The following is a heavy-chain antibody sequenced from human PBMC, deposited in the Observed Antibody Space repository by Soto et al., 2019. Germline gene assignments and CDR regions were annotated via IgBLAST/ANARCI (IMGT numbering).Heavy chain of an antibody. J-gene: IGHJ4*02. Sequence: ASVKVSCKASGYNFTGYYMHWVRQAPGQGLEWMGWINPNSGGTNYAQKFQGWVTMTRDTSISTAYMELSRLRSDDTAVYYCARGGLFMTGYYLLFDYWGQGTLVTVSS. CDR2: INPNSGGT. CDR1: GYNFTGYY. V-gene: IGHV1-2*04. CDR3: ARGGLFMTGYYLLFDY. D-gene: IGHD3-9*01.